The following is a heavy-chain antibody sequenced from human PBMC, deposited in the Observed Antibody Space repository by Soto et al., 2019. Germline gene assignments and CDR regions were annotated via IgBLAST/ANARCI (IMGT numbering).Heavy chain of an antibody. CDR2: IWYDGSNK. J-gene: IGHJ4*02. Sequence: PGGSLRLSCAASGFTFSSYGMHWVRQAPGKGLEWVAVIWYDGSNKYYADSVKGRFTISRDNSKNTLYLQMNSLRAEDTAVYYCARDPYSSSFSPPRDYWGQGTLVTVSS. CDR1: GFTFSSYG. V-gene: IGHV3-33*01. CDR3: ARDPYSSSFSPPRDY. D-gene: IGHD6-6*01.